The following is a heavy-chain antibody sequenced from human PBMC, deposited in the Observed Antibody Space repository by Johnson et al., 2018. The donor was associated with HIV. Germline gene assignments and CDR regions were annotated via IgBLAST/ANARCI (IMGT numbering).Heavy chain of an antibody. CDR2: ISGSGDST. Sequence: VESGGGLVQPGGSLRLSCSASGFSVSSNYMTWVRQAPGKGLEWVSGISGSGDSTYYADSVKGRFTISRDNSKNTLFLQMNSLRAEDTALYYCAREGRMDYGAPRAAFDIWGQGTMVTVSS. D-gene: IGHD4-17*01. CDR3: AREGRMDYGAPRAAFDI. V-gene: IGHV3-23*04. CDR1: GFSVSSNY. J-gene: IGHJ3*02.